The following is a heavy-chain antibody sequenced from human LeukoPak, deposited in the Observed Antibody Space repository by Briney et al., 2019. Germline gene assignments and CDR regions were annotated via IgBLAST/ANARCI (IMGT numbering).Heavy chain of an antibody. CDR2: IKQDGSEK. CDR3: ARVGHSYVRRGDAFDI. V-gene: IGHV3-7*03. Sequence: GGSLRLSCAASGFTFSSYWMSWVRQAPGKGLEWVANIKQDGSEKYYVDSVKGRFTISRDNAKNSLYLQMNSLRAEDTAVYYCARVGHSYVRRGDAFDIWGQGTMVTVSS. J-gene: IGHJ3*02. CDR1: GFTFSSYW. D-gene: IGHD5-18*01.